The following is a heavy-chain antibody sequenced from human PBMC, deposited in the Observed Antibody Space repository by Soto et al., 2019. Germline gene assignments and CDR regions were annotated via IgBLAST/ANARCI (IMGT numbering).Heavy chain of an antibody. J-gene: IGHJ6*02. CDR1: GYTFTTYD. Sequence: QVQLVQSGAEVTKPGASVKVSCKASGYTFTTYDINWVRQATGQGLEWLGWMSPNSGATGYAQKFXGRVPMXXDTSMTTAYMELSNLRSEDTAMYYCARGVDAGVDVWGQGTTVTVSS. V-gene: IGHV1-8*01. D-gene: IGHD1-1*01. CDR3: ARGVDAGVDV. CDR2: MSPNSGAT.